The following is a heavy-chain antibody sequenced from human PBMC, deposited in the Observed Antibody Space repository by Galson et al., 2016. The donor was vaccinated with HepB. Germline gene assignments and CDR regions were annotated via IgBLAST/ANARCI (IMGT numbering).Heavy chain of an antibody. D-gene: IGHD2/OR15-2a*01. Sequence: SLRLSCAVSGFTFSNYGMHWVRQAPGKGLEWVAVISFHGSNKDYADSVKGRFTVSRDNARKAVYLQMNSLRVDDAAVYFCARDGLNSPAFEKWGQGTLVTVSS. V-gene: IGHV3-30*03. CDR2: ISFHGSNK. CDR1: GFTFSNYG. CDR3: ARDGLNSPAFEK. J-gene: IGHJ4*02.